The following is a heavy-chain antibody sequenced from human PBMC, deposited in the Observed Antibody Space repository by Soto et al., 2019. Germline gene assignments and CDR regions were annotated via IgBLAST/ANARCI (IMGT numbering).Heavy chain of an antibody. CDR3: AKDLYGSETYTYYCGMDV. V-gene: IGHV3-30*18. CDR1: GFTFRRFG. D-gene: IGHD3-10*01. J-gene: IGHJ6*02. Sequence: GGSLNLSFAAPGFTFRRFGLHWVGQAPGKGLEWVAVISYDGSNRFYADSVKGRFTISRDNSKNTLYLQMNSLRPEDTAVYYCAKDLYGSETYTYYCGMDVWGQGTTVTVSS. CDR2: ISYDGSNR.